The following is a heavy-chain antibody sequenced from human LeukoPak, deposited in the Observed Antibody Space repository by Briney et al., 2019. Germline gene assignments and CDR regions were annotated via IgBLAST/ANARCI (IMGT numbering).Heavy chain of an antibody. CDR3: ARGRRIVVVVGATRTHRDYYMDV. J-gene: IGHJ6*03. CDR1: GGSFSNYY. V-gene: IGHV4-34*01. CDR2: TSHSGST. D-gene: IGHD2-15*01. Sequence: PSGTLSLTCAVYGGSFSNYYWSWIRQSPGKGLEWIGETSHSGSTKYNPSLKSRVTISLDTSKNQFSLKLSSVTAADTAVYYCARGRRIVVVVGATRTHRDYYMDVWGKGTTVTVSS.